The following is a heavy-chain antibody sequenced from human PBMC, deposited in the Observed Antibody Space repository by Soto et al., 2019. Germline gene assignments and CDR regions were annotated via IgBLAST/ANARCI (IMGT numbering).Heavy chain of an antibody. CDR1: GFDLSTDD. J-gene: IGHJ2*01. Sequence: EVQLVESGGGLVQPGGSLRLSCAASGFDLSTDDMHWVRQPTGKGLEWVSSVGSAGDTYYPGSVRGRFTISRENAKNSLWLQMNTLRAGDTAMYYCARGHSFRYFDLWGRGTLVTVSS. CDR3: ARGHSFRYFDL. V-gene: IGHV3-13*01. D-gene: IGHD3-16*02. CDR2: VGSAGDT.